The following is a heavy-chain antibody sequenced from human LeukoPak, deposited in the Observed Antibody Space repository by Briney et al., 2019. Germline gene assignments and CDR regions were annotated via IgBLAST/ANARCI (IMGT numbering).Heavy chain of an antibody. CDR1: GGSISSSSYY. CDR3: ARHHLTILYTLIWFDP. D-gene: IGHD2-2*02. Sequence: KPSETLSLTCTVSGGSISSSSYYWAWVRQPPGKGLELFGRIYYSESTYYHPSLKSQVTISVDTSKNQFYLKLSSVTAADAAVYYCARHHLTILYTLIWFDPWGQGTLVTVSS. V-gene: IGHV4-39*01. J-gene: IGHJ5*02. CDR2: IYYSEST.